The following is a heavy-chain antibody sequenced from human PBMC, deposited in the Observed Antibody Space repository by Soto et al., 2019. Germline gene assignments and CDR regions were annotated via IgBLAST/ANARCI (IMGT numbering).Heavy chain of an antibody. CDR2: IIPILDIT. CDR1: GGTFSRYP. V-gene: IGHV1-69*04. CDR3: ARDSGED. D-gene: IGHD3-10*01. Sequence: QVQLVQSGAEVKKPGSSVKVSCKASGGTFSRYPISWMRQAPGQGLEWMGRIIPILDITNYAQKFQGRVTVTADKSTSTAYMELSSLRSEDTAMYYCARDSGEDWGQGTLVTVSS. J-gene: IGHJ4*02.